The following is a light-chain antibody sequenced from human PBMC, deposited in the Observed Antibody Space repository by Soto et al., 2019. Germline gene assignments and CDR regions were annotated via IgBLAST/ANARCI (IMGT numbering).Light chain of an antibody. CDR1: QSISSW. CDR2: KAS. J-gene: IGKJ1*01. V-gene: IGKV1-5*03. CDR3: QQYNSYWT. Sequence: DIQMTQSPSTLSASVGDRVTITCRASQSISSWLAWYQQKPGKAPKLLIYKASSLERGVPSRFSGSGSGTEFTLTISSLQPNDFATYYCQQYNSYWTFGQGKKVEIK.